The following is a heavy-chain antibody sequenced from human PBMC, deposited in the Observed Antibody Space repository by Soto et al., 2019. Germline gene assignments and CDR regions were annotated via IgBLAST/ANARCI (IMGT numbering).Heavy chain of an antibody. D-gene: IGHD3-3*01. CDR3: AREQERIRFLDYFDY. CDR2: IYYSGST. CDR1: GGSISSGDYY. V-gene: IGHV4-30-4*02. Sequence: SDTLSLTCTVSGGSISSGDYYWSWIRQPPGKGLEWIGYIYYSGSTYYNPSLKSRVTISVDTSKNQFSLKLSSVTAADTAVYYCAREQERIRFLDYFDYWGPASVVTLSS. J-gene: IGHJ4*02.